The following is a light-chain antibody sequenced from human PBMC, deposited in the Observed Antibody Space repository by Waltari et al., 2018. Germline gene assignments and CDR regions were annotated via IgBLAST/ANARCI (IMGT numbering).Light chain of an antibody. CDR3: QQYNNWPPNT. CDR2: GAS. Sequence: EIVMTQSPVTLSVSPGERATLSCRASQSVSNNLAWYQQKPGQAPRLLIYGASTRASGIPARFSGSGSGTEFTLTISSLQSEDFVVYFCQQYNNWPPNTFGPGTKVDFK. J-gene: IGKJ3*01. V-gene: IGKV3-15*01. CDR1: QSVSNN.